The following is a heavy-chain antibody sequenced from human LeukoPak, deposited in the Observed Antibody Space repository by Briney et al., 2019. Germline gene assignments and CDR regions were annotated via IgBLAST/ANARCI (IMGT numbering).Heavy chain of an antibody. CDR1: GGSISSYY. Sequence: SETLSLTCTVSGGSISSYYWSWIRQPPGKGLEWIGYIYYSGSTNYNPSLKSRVTISVDTSKNQFSLKLSSVTAADTAVYYCARLSIAVAGPNFDYWGQGTLVTVSS. CDR2: IYYSGST. CDR3: ARLSIAVAGPNFDY. D-gene: IGHD6-19*01. V-gene: IGHV4-59*08. J-gene: IGHJ4*02.